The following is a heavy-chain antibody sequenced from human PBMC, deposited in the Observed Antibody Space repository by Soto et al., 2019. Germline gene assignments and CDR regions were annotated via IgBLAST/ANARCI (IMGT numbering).Heavy chain of an antibody. J-gene: IGHJ4*02. CDR3: AKGRGVSGSLIPPVDF. CDR1: GFTFNNYA. V-gene: IGHV3-23*01. Sequence: EVQLLESGGGLVQPGGSLRLSCAASGFTFNNYAMSWVRQAPGKGLEWVSAISGSGDTTSYADSVKGRFTVSRDGSKNSLYLEMNSLRAEDTAVYYCAKGRGVSGSLIPPVDFWGQGTLVTVSS. CDR2: ISGSGDTT. D-gene: IGHD3-10*01.